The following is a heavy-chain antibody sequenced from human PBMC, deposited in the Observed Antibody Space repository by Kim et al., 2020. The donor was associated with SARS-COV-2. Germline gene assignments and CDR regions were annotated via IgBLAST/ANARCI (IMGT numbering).Heavy chain of an antibody. J-gene: IGHJ4*02. CDR1: GFTFSDYY. V-gene: IGHV3-11*01. CDR2: ISSSGGTI. D-gene: IGHD6-19*01. CDR3: ASTIAVAGNDY. Sequence: GGSLRLSCAASGFTFSDYYMSWIRQAPGKGLEWVSYISSSGGTIYYADSVKGRFTISRDNAKNSLYLQMNSLRAEDTAVYYCASTIAVAGNDYWGQGTLVTVSS.